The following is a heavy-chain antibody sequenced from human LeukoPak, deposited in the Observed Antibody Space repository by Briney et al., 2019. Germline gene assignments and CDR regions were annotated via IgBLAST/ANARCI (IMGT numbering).Heavy chain of an antibody. V-gene: IGHV1-18*04. D-gene: IGHD6-13*01. CDR3: AKSPSAAAEFDP. CDR2: ISAHNGNT. CDR1: GYTFTSYG. Sequence: ASVKVSCKASGYTFTSYGISWVRQAPGQGLEWMGWISAHNGNTNYAQKLQGRVTMTTDTSTSTAYMELRSLRSDDTAVYYCAKSPSAAAEFDPWGQGTLVTVSS. J-gene: IGHJ5*02.